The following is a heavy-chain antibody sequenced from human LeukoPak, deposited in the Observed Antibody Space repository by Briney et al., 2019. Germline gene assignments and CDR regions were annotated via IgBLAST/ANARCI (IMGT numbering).Heavy chain of an antibody. CDR3: ARGGYDILTGYTYYYYYMDV. V-gene: IGHV1-69*13. J-gene: IGHJ6*03. CDR1: GYTFTSYY. Sequence: SVKVSCKASGYTFTSYYMHWVRQAPGQGLEWMGGIIPIFGTANYAQKFQGRVTITADESTSTAYMELSSLRSEDTAVYYCARGGYDILTGYTYYYYYMDVWGKGTTVTISS. CDR2: IIPIFGTA. D-gene: IGHD3-9*01.